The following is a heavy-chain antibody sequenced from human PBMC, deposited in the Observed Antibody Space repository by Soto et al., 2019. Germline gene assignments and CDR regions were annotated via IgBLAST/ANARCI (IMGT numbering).Heavy chain of an antibody. CDR1: GFSLTTSGMC. CDR3: ARKDYNSRALVY. J-gene: IGHJ4*02. D-gene: IGHD3-22*01. Sequence: VSGPTLVNPTQTLTLTCSFSGFSLTTSGMCVSWIRQPPGKALEWLARIDWDDDKYYSTSLKTRLTISKDTSKNQVVLTMTNMDPVDTATYYCARKDYNSRALVYWGQGTLVTVSS. V-gene: IGHV2-70*11. CDR2: IDWDDDK.